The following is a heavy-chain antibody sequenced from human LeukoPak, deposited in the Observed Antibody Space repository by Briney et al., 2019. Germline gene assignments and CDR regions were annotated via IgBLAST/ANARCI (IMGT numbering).Heavy chain of an antibody. V-gene: IGHV3-48*01. D-gene: IGHD1-26*01. CDR1: GFSFSTYS. CDR3: ARPRGGGSHDDFDY. Sequence: GGSLRLSCVASGFSFSTYSMNWVRHAAGKGLEWVSYVSSSASTKYYADSVEGRFTVSRDNAKNSLYLQMNSLRAEDSGVYYCARPRGGGSHDDFDYWGQGTLVTVSP. J-gene: IGHJ4*02. CDR2: VSSSASTK.